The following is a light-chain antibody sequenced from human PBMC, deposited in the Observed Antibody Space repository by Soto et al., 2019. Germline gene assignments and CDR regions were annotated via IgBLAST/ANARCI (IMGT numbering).Light chain of an antibody. V-gene: IGKV1-33*01. CDR1: QDISNY. Sequence: DIQMTQSPSSLSASVGDRVTITCQASQDISNYLNWYQQKPGKAPKLLIYDVSNLETGVPSRFSGSGSGTHFSLTISSLQPEDVATYYCQHYDHLPPLTFGGGTRVQIK. J-gene: IGKJ4*01. CDR3: QHYDHLPPLT. CDR2: DVS.